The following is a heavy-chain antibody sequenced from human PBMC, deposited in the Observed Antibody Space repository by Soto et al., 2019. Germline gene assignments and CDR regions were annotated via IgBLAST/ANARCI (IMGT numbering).Heavy chain of an antibody. J-gene: IGHJ6*02. Sequence: PGESLKISCNGSGYIFTSYWISWVRQMPGKGLEWMGRIDPSDSYTNYSPSFQGHVTISADKSISTAYLQWSSLKASDTAMYYCARLWFGEPYYYYYYGMDVWGQGTTVTVSS. CDR1: GYIFTSYW. V-gene: IGHV5-10-1*01. CDR3: ARLWFGEPYYYYYYGMDV. D-gene: IGHD3-10*01. CDR2: IDPSDSYT.